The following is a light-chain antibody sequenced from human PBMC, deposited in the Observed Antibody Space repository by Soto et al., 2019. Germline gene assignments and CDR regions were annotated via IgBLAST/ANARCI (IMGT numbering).Light chain of an antibody. CDR2: GAS. CDR1: QTIDNK. Sequence: IVMTQSPATLSVSPGERATLSCRASQTIDNKLAWYQQRPGQAPRLLIYGASIRATGIPARFSGSGSGTDYTLTISGLQSEDFGVYYCQQYKDWRTFGQGTKVHIK. J-gene: IGKJ1*01. CDR3: QQYKDWRT. V-gene: IGKV3-15*01.